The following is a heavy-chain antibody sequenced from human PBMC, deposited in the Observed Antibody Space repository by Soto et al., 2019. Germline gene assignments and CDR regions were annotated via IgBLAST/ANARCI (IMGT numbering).Heavy chain of an antibody. J-gene: IGHJ4*02. CDR3: AKYLYSGSYSTYFDY. D-gene: IGHD1-26*01. CDR1: GLTFSSYC. V-gene: IGHV3-30*18. Sequence: GSLRLSCEASGLTFSSYCMHWVRQAPGKGLEWVAVISYDGSNKYYADSVQGRFTIPRDNSKNTLYLQMTSLRAEATAVYYCAKYLYSGSYSTYFDYWGQGTLVTVSS. CDR2: ISYDGSNK.